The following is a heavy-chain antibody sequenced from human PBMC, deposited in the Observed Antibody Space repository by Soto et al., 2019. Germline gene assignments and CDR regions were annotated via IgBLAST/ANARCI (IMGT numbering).Heavy chain of an antibody. J-gene: IGHJ5*02. CDR1: GYTFTSYD. D-gene: IGHD3-10*01. Sequence: QVQLVQSGAEVKKPGASVKVSCKASGYTFTSYDINWVRQATGQGLEWMGWMNPNSGNTGYAQKFQGRVTMTRNTSTSTAYMELSSLRSEDTAVYYCARGRAAFRPITMVRGPTNRGRGNWFDPWGQGTLVTVSS. CDR2: MNPNSGNT. CDR3: ARGRAAFRPITMVRGPTNRGRGNWFDP. V-gene: IGHV1-8*01.